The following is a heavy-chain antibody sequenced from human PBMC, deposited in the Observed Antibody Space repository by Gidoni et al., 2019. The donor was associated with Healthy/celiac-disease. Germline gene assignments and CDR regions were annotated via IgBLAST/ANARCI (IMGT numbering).Heavy chain of an antibody. CDR2: INHSGST. V-gene: IGHV4-34*01. CDR3: ASRDTAKFDY. CDR1: GGSFSGYY. Sequence: QVQLQQWGAGLLKPSETLSLTCAVYGGSFSGYYWSWHRQPPGKGLEWIGEINHSGSTNYNPSLKSRVTISVDTSKNQFSLKLSSVTAADTAVYYCASRDTAKFDYWGQGTLVTVSS. D-gene: IGHD5-18*01. J-gene: IGHJ4*02.